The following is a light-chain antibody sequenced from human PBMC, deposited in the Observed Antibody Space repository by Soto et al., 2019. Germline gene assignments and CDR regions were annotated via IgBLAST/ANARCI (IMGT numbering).Light chain of an antibody. Sequence: QSALTQPASVSGSPGQSISISCTGTSSNVGSYKLVSWYQQHPGKAPKLMIFEVNKRPSGVSNRFSGSKSGNTASLTISWLKVEDEADYYCCSSGGSPTYVFGTGNKLTVL. CDR3: CSSGGSPTYV. CDR1: SSNVGSYKL. CDR2: EVN. V-gene: IGLV2-23*02. J-gene: IGLJ1*01.